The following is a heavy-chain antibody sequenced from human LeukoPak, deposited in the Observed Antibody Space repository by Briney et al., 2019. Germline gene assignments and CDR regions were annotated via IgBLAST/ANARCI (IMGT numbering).Heavy chain of an antibody. CDR1: GFTFSGYW. J-gene: IGHJ4*02. V-gene: IGHV3-7*01. D-gene: IGHD4-17*01. Sequence: GGALRLSCAASGFTFSGYWMTWVGQAPGKGVEWGANIKKDGSEKYNVDSVKGRFTISRDNAKKSLYLQMNSLRAEDTAVYYCARESKGRSKIDYWGQGTPVTVSS. CDR2: IKKDGSEK. CDR3: ARESKGRSKIDY.